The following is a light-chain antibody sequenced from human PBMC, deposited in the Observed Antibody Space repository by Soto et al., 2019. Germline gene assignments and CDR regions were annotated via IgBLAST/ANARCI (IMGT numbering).Light chain of an antibody. CDR1: QSVLYSSNNKNY. J-gene: IGKJ2*01. V-gene: IGKV4-1*01. Sequence: DIVMTQSPDSLAVSLGERATINCKSSQSVLYSSNNKNYLAWYQQKPGQPPKLLIYWASTRESGVPDRFSGSGSGTDFTLTSSSLQAEDVAVYSCQQDYSTPDTVGQGTKLEIK. CDR3: QQDYSTPDT. CDR2: WAS.